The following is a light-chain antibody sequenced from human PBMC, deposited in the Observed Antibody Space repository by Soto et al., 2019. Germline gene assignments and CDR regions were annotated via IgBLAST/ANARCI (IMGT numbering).Light chain of an antibody. CDR3: HQRQSWPRT. V-gene: IGKV3-11*01. Sequence: EIVLTQSPATLSSSPGETATLSCRPSQYVGTRLAWYQHKPGQAPRLLIYYTSNRATGIPARFSGSGSGTDFTLTIISLAPEDFAIYYCHQRQSWPRTFGQGTKLDIK. CDR2: YTS. J-gene: IGKJ1*01. CDR1: QYVGTR.